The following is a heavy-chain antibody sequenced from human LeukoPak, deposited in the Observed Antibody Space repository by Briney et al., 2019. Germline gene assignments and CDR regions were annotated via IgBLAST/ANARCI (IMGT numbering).Heavy chain of an antibody. CDR3: ARAEYYGDHYFDY. J-gene: IGHJ4*02. CDR2: IYYSGST. CDR1: GFTFNNYA. D-gene: IGHD4-17*01. Sequence: PGGSLRLSCAASGFTFNNYAMSWIRQPPGKGLEWIGYIYYSGSTNYNPSLKSRVTISVDTSKNQFSLKLSSVTAADTAVYYCARAEYYGDHYFDYWGQGTLVTVSS. V-gene: IGHV4-59*01.